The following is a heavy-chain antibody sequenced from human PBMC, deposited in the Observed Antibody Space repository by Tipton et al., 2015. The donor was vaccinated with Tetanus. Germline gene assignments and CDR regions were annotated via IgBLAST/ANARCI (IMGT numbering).Heavy chain of an antibody. Sequence: SLRLSCAASGFTFSSYGMSWVRQAPGKGLEWVSGVSGSGGRTYYAASVKGRFTISRDNSKNTVYMQMNSLRTEDTALYFCARAWGGGTYQPASSPGGRGALVPVSS. CDR1: GFTFSSYG. V-gene: IGHV3-23*01. D-gene: IGHD1/OR15-1a*01. CDR2: VSGSGGRT. J-gene: IGHJ5*02. CDR3: ARAWGGGTYQPASSP.